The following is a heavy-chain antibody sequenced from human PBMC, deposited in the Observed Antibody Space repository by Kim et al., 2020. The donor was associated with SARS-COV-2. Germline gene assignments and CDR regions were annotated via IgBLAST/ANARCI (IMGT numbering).Heavy chain of an antibody. D-gene: IGHD3-3*01. CDR1: GGSISSGTYY. CDR3: ARDDFWTFDY. V-gene: IGHV4-61*02. CDR2: IYTSGIT. Sequence: SETLSLTCTVSGGSISSGTYYWSWIRQPAGKGLEWIGRIYTSGITNYNPSLKSRVTISVDTPKNQFSLKLSSVTAADTVVYYCARDDFWTFDYWGQGTLVTVSS. J-gene: IGHJ4*02.